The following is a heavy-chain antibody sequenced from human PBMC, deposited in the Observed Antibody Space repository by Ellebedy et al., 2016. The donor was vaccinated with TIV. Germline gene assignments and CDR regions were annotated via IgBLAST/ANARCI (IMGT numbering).Heavy chain of an antibody. CDR2: INQVGNKV. CDR1: GFTLSDYW. V-gene: IGHV3-7*01. D-gene: IGHD1-26*01. J-gene: IGHJ3*01. Sequence: GESLKISXSATGFTLSDYWLAWVRQAPGQGLEWVAKINQVGNKVYYVDSVKGRFTISRDNSKNTLYLQMNSLRVDDTAIYFCAREVHVGPGNTAAAFDVWGQGTMVTVSS. CDR3: AREVHVGPGNTAAAFDV.